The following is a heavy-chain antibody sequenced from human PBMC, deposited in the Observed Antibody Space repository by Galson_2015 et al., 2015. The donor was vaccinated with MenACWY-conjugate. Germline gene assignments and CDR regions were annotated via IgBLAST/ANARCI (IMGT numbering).Heavy chain of an antibody. CDR3: AREGSRIWYEIDC. Sequence: CAISGDSVSSNSVAWNWIRQSPARGLEWLGRTYYSSKWYNDYATSVKSRITIKSGTTKNEFSLHLKSVTPDDTAVYYCAREGSRIWYEIDCWGQGTLVTVSS. D-gene: IGHD6-13*01. J-gene: IGHJ4*02. V-gene: IGHV6-1*01. CDR1: GDSVSSNSVA. CDR2: TYYSSKWYN.